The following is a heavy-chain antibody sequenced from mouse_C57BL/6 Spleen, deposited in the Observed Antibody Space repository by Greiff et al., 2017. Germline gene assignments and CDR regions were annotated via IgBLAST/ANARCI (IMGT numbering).Heavy chain of an antibody. J-gene: IGHJ4*01. Sequence: QVQLQQSGAELVRPGASVTLSCKASGYTFTDYEMHWVKQTPVHGLEWIGAIDPETGGTAYNQKFKGKAILTADKSSSTAYVELRSLTSEDSAVYYCTRWGYYYGSRDYYAMDYWGQGTSVTVSS. D-gene: IGHD1-1*01. V-gene: IGHV1-15*01. CDR2: IDPETGGT. CDR1: GYTFTDYE. CDR3: TRWGYYYGSRDYYAMDY.